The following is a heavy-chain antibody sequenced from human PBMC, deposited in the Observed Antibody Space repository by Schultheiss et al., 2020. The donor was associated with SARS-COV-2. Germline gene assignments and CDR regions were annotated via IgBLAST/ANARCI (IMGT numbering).Heavy chain of an antibody. Sequence: GESLKISCKGSGYSFTSYWIGWVRQMPGKGLEWMGIIYPGDSDTRYSPSFQGQVTISADKSISTAYLQWSSLKASDTAMYYCARLGIAARQSFGRAYYWGLGTLVTVSS. CDR1: GYSFTSYW. CDR3: ARLGIAARQSFGRAYY. CDR2: IYPGDSDT. J-gene: IGHJ4*02. V-gene: IGHV5-51*01. D-gene: IGHD6-6*01.